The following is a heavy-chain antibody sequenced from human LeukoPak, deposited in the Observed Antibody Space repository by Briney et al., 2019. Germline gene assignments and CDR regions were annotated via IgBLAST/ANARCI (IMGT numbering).Heavy chain of an antibody. Sequence: PGGSLRLSCAASGFTLSSYSMNWVRQAPGKGLEWVSSISSSSSYIYYADSVKGRFTISRDNAKNSLYLQMNSLRAEDTAVYYCAREPRIQLWLRFGMDVWGKGTTVTVSS. V-gene: IGHV3-21*01. CDR3: AREPRIQLWLRFGMDV. J-gene: IGHJ6*04. CDR2: ISSSSSYI. D-gene: IGHD5-18*01. CDR1: GFTLSSYS.